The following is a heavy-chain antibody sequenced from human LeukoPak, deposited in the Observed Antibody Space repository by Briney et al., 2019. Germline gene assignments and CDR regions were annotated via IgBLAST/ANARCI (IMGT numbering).Heavy chain of an antibody. V-gene: IGHV3-30*02. CDR1: GFTFSSYG. CDR2: IRYDGSNK. J-gene: IGHJ6*03. CDR3: AKDYRDVDTAMVTIRAYYYYYMDV. D-gene: IGHD5-18*01. Sequence: PGGSLRLSCAASGFTFSSYGMHWVRQAPGKGLEWVAFIRYDGSNKYYADSVKGRFTISRDSSKNTLYLQMNSLRAEGTAVYYCAKDYRDVDTAMVTIRAYYYYYMDVWGKGTTVTVSS.